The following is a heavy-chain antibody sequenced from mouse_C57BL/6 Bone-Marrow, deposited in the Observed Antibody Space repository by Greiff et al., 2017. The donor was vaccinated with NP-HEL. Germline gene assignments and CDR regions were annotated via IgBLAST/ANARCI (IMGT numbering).Heavy chain of an antibody. CDR1: GFNIKDYY. CDR2: IDPEDGDT. Sequence: VQLQQSGAELVRPGASVKLSCTASGFNIKDYYMHWVKQRPEQGLEWIGRIDPEDGDTEYAPKFQGKATMTADTSSNTAYLQLSSLTSEDTAVYYGTDYYGSSYEDYYAMDYWGQGTSVTVSS. V-gene: IGHV14-1*01. J-gene: IGHJ4*01. CDR3: TDYYGSSYEDYYAMDY. D-gene: IGHD1-1*01.